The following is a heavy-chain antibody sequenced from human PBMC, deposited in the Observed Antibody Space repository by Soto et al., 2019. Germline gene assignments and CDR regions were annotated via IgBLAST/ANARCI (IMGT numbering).Heavy chain of an antibody. CDR1: GFTFSSYA. J-gene: IGHJ4*02. CDR3: VNDVPSTWDPGYYFDY. Sequence: GGSLRLSCAASGFTFSSYAMSWVRQAPGKGLEWVSAISGSGGSTYYADSVKGRFTISRDNSKNTLYLQMNSLRAEDTDVYYCVNDVPSTWDPGYYFDYWGQGTLVTVSS. V-gene: IGHV3-23*01. D-gene: IGHD1-26*01. CDR2: ISGSGGST.